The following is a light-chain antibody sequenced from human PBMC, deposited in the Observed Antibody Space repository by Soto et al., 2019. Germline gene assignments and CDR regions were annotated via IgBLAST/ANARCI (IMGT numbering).Light chain of an antibody. CDR3: QQYGRSPIFT. CDR2: GAT. Sequence: EIVLPHAPGTLSLSPGKKATLSCRASKSVRSNSLAWYQQKPGQAPRLPIYGATNRATGIPDRFSGSVSGADFTLTISRVEPEDFAVYYCQQYGRSPIFTFGPGTKVDI. J-gene: IGKJ3*01. CDR1: KSVRSNS. V-gene: IGKV3-20*01.